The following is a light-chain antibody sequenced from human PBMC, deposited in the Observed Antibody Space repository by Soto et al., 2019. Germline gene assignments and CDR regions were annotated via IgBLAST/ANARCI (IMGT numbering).Light chain of an antibody. V-gene: IGKV3-11*01. Sequence: EIVLIQSPATLSLSPGERATLSCRASRSVSSNLAWYQQNRGQAPRLLIFDASNRATGIPARFSGSGSGTDFTLTISSLEPEDFAVYYCQQRSNWPPFGQGTRLEIK. CDR3: QQRSNWPP. J-gene: IGKJ5*01. CDR2: DAS. CDR1: RSVSSN.